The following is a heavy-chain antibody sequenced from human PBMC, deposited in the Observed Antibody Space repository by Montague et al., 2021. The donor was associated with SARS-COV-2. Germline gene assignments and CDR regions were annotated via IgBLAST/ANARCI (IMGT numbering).Heavy chain of an antibody. CDR3: ARDLGDY. CDR1: GGFISSYY. Sequence: SXTLSLTCTVSGGFISSYYWSWIRQPPGKGLEWIGYIYYSGSTNYNPSLKGRVTISVDTSKNQFSLKLSSVTAADTAVYYCARDLGDYWGQGTLVTVSS. J-gene: IGHJ4*02. CDR2: IYYSGST. V-gene: IGHV4-59*13.